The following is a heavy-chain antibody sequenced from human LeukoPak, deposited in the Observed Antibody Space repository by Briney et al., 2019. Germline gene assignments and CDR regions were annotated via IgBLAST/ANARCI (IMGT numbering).Heavy chain of an antibody. V-gene: IGHV3-11*04. D-gene: IGHD1-26*01. CDR2: ISSSGNTI. CDR3: AKGYGWEASYYYYYMDV. Sequence: GGSLRLSCAASGFTFSDYYMSWIRQTPEKGLEWVSYISSSGNTIYYADSVKGRFTISRDNSKNTLYLRMNSLRAEDTAVYYCAKGYGWEASYYYYYMDVWGKGTTVTISS. J-gene: IGHJ6*03. CDR1: GFTFSDYY.